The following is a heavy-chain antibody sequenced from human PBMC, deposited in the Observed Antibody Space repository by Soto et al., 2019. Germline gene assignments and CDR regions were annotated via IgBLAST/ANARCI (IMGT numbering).Heavy chain of an antibody. CDR2: INSDGSSA. Sequence: PXVSTRLWCAPCGFIVKNSLMPWVRQAPGKGLVWISRINSDGSSASYADSVKGRFTISRDNAKNTLYLQMHSLRDEDTAVYYCERDGYNGFDYWGQGTLVTGSS. CDR1: GFIVKNSL. D-gene: IGHD5-12*01. V-gene: IGHV3-74*01. CDR3: ERDGYNGFDY. J-gene: IGHJ4*02.